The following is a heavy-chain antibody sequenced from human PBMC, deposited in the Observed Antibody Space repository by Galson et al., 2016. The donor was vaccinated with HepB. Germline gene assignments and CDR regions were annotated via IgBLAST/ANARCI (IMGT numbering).Heavy chain of an antibody. V-gene: IGHV3-48*04. CDR3: ARGHYDYLGGTSRYQYYFDS. CDR2: ISGRTRTI. D-gene: IGHD3-16*02. J-gene: IGHJ4*02. Sequence: SLRLSCAASGFTLRSYSMNWVRQAPGKGLEWVSYISGRTRTIYYADSVKGRFTVSRDNAENSLYLQLTSLRAEDTAVYYRARGHYDYLGGTSRYQYYFDSWGQGTLVTVSS. CDR1: GFTLRSYS.